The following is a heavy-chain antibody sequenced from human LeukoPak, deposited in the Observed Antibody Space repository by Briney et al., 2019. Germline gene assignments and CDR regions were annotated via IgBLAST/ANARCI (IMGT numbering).Heavy chain of an antibody. CDR3: AKGPLGDIVLMVYAPPFDY. CDR1: GFTFSSYW. D-gene: IGHD2-8*01. J-gene: IGHJ4*02. V-gene: IGHV3-74*01. Sequence: GGSLRLSCAASGFTFSSYWMHWVRQAPGKGLVWVSRISSDGSTTSYADSVKGRFTISRDNAKNTLYLQMNSLRAEDTAVYYCAKGPLGDIVLMVYAPPFDYWGQGTLVTVSS. CDR2: ISSDGSTT.